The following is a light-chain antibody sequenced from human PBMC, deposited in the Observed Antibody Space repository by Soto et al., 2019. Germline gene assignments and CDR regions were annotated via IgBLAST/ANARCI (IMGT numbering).Light chain of an antibody. V-gene: IGKV1-5*03. CDR2: RAS. Sequence: DIQMTQSPSTLSASIGDRVTITCRASQSISDWVAWYQQKPGKAPKLLIVRASSLESGVPSRFSGSGSGTEFTLAISSLQPDDFATYYCHQYKSFLWTFGQGTQVEI. CDR3: HQYKSFLWT. J-gene: IGKJ1*01. CDR1: QSISDW.